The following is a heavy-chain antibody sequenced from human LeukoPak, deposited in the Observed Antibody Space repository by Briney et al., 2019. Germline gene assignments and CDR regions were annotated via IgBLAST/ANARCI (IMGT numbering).Heavy chain of an antibody. CDR1: GFPFIEYS. V-gene: IGHV3-48*01. CDR3: ARDHNYAFDN. D-gene: IGHD1-1*01. J-gene: IGHJ4*02. Sequence: PGGSLRLSCTASGFPFIEYSMNWVRQAPGKGLEWMSYIGIDSGNTKYADSVRGRFTISADKAKNSLYLQMNSLRVEDTAVYYCARDHNYAFDNWGQGTLVSVAS. CDR2: IGIDSGNT.